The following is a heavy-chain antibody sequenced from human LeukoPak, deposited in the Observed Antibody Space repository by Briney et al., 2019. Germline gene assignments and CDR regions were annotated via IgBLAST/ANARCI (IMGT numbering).Heavy chain of an antibody. CDR3: ARSSHRPYYDFWSGYYENYNFDY. V-gene: IGHV4-59*08. D-gene: IGHD3-3*01. CDR1: GGSISSYY. CDR2: IYYSGST. Sequence: PSETLSLTCTVSGGSISSYYWSWIRQPPGKGLEWIRYIYYSGSTNYNPSLKSRVTISVDTSKNQFSLKLSSVTAADTAVYYCARSSHRPYYDFWSGYYENYNFDYWGQGTLVTVSS. J-gene: IGHJ4*02.